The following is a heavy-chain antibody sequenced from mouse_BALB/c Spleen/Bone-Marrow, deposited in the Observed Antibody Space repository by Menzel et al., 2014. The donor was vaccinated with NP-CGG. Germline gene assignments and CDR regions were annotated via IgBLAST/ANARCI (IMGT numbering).Heavy chain of an antibody. CDR3: ARPPYYYGSSYSWYFDV. V-gene: IGHV1-84*02. D-gene: IGHD1-1*01. CDR1: GYTFTDYY. CDR2: IYPGGGNT. Sequence: LMESGLELVKPGASVKISCKASGYTFTDYYINWVKQEPGQGLEWIGWIYPGGGNTKYNEKFKGKATLTVDTSSSTAYMQHSSLTSEDTAVYFCARPPYYYGSSYSWYFDVWGAGTTVTVSS. J-gene: IGHJ1*01.